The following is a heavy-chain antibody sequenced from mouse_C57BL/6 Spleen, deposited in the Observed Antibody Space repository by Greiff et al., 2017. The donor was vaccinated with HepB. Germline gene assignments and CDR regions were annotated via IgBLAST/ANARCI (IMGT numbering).Heavy chain of an antibody. CDR2: ISNLAYSI. CDR3: ARQYYGSSYVYYAMDY. V-gene: IGHV5-15*01. CDR1: GFTFSDYG. D-gene: IGHD1-1*01. J-gene: IGHJ4*01. Sequence: DVMLVESGGGLVQPGGSLKLSCAASGFTFSDYGMAWVRQAPRKGPEWVAFISNLAYSIYYADTVTGRFTISRENAKNTLYLEMSSLRSEDTAMYYCARQYYGSSYVYYAMDYWGQGTSVTVSS.